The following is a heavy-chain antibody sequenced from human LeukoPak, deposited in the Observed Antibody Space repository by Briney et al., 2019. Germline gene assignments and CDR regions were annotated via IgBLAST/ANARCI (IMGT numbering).Heavy chain of an antibody. Sequence: SETLSLTCTVPGGSISSYYWSWIRQPPGKGLEWIGYIYYSGSTNYNPSLKSRVTISVDTSKNQFSLKLSSATAADTAVYYCARGPGATLDYWGQGTLVTVSS. V-gene: IGHV4-59*01. CDR1: GGSISSYY. CDR3: ARGPGATLDY. J-gene: IGHJ4*02. CDR2: IYYSGST. D-gene: IGHD7-27*01.